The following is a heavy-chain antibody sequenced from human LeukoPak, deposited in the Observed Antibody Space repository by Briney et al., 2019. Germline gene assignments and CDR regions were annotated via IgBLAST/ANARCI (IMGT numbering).Heavy chain of an antibody. CDR1: GGSFSGYY. V-gene: IGHV4-34*01. D-gene: IGHD1-1*01. CDR2: INRSGST. Sequence: SETLSLTCAVYGGSFSGYYWSWIRQPPGKGLEWIAEINRSGSTNYNPSLKSRVTISVDTSKNQFSLKLSSVTAADTAVYFCARVVSLETQAPYFDYWGQGTLVTVSS. J-gene: IGHJ4*02. CDR3: ARVVSLETQAPYFDY.